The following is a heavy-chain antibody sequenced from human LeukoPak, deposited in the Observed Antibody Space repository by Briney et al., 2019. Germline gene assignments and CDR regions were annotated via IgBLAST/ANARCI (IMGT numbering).Heavy chain of an antibody. CDR3: AKGAAVAGTGVDY. J-gene: IGHJ4*02. V-gene: IGHV3-30*18. CDR1: GFTFSTYG. D-gene: IGHD6-19*01. Sequence: GRSLRLSCAASGFTFSTYGIHWVRQAPGKGLEWVAVISYDGTNKYYVDSVKGRFTFSRDNSKNTLYLQMNSLRAEDTAVYYCAKGAAVAGTGVDYWGQGTLVTVSS. CDR2: ISYDGTNK.